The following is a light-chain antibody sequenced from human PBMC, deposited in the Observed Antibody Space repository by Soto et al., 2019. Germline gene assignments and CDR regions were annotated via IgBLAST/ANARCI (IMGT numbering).Light chain of an antibody. Sequence: QSALTQVASVSGSPGQSITISCTATSSDVGGHDYVSWYLQHPGKAPKLLIYEAFNRPSGVSDRFSGSKSGSTASLTISGLQAEDEADYYCCSYAGSSTFVFGTGTKLTVL. V-gene: IGLV2-23*02. CDR1: SSDVGGHDY. CDR2: EAF. J-gene: IGLJ1*01. CDR3: CSYAGSSTFV.